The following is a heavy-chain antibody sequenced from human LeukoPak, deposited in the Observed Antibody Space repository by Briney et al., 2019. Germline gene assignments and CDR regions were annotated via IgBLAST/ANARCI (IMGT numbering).Heavy chain of an antibody. V-gene: IGHV3-23*01. CDR2: ISGSNDNT. Sequence: GGSLRLSCAASGFTFSSYAMSWVRQAPGKGLEWVSSISGSNDNTYYADSVKDRFTISRDNSKNTLYLQMNSLRAEDTAVYYCAKAGLRYFGMNYYGMDVWGQGTTVTVSS. CDR3: AKAGLRYFGMNYYGMDV. J-gene: IGHJ6*02. D-gene: IGHD3-9*01. CDR1: GFTFSSYA.